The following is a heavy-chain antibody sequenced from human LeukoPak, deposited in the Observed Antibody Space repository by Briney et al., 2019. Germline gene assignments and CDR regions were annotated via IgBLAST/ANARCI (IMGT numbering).Heavy chain of an antibody. CDR1: GFTFSSYA. CDR3: ARVAPSWGPAY. Sequence: GGSLRLSCAASGFTFSSYAMHWVRQAPGKGLEWVAVISYDGSNKYYADSVKGRFTISRDNSKNTLYLQMNSLRAEDTAVYYCARVAPSWGPAYWGQGTLVTVSS. D-gene: IGHD7-27*01. CDR2: ISYDGSNK. J-gene: IGHJ4*02. V-gene: IGHV3-30-3*01.